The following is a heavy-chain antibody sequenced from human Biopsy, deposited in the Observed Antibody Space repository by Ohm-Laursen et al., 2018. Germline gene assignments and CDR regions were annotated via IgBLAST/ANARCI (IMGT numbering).Heavy chain of an antibody. Sequence: GPSWKVSCKVSGSTLPELSIHWLRQTGGKGLEWMGGFDGEERKTVYAEKFQGRVTMTEDTSTDTVYMEVTSLRSDDTAVYYCATGPYYDTRFYYNVRPFDFWGQGTLVTVSS. CDR1: GSTLPELS. CDR3: ATGPYYDTRFYYNVRPFDF. V-gene: IGHV1-24*01. J-gene: IGHJ4*02. CDR2: FDGEERKT. D-gene: IGHD3-10*01.